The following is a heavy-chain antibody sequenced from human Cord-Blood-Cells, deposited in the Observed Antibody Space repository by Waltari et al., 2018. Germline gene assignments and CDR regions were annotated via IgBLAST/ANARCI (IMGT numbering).Heavy chain of an antibody. D-gene: IGHD6-6*01. J-gene: IGHJ6*02. CDR1: GFSLSTSGMC. CDR2: IDWDDDK. V-gene: IGHV2-70*01. Sequence: QVTLRESGPALVKPTQTLTLTCTFSGFSLSTSGMCVSWIRPPPGKALEWLALIDWDDDKYYSTSLKTRLTISKDTSKNQVVLTMTNMDPVDTATYYCARIRTPRYSSSSNNYYYGMDVWGQGTTVTVSS. CDR3: ARIRTPRYSSSSNNYYYGMDV.